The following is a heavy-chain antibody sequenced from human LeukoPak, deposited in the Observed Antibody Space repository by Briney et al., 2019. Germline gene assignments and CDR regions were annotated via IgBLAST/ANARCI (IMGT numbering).Heavy chain of an antibody. CDR3: ASWPPGSGSYYKN. Sequence: PGGSLRLSCAASGFTVSSNYVNWVRQAPGKGLEWVSVIFSDGSTYYADSVKGRFTISGDNSKNTVYLQMNSLRVEDTAVYYCASWPPGSGSYYKNWGQGTLVTVSS. V-gene: IGHV3-66*01. J-gene: IGHJ4*02. CDR2: IFSDGST. D-gene: IGHD3-10*01. CDR1: GFTVSSNY.